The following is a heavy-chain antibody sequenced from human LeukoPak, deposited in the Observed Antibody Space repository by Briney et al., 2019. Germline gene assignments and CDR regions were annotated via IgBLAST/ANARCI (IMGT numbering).Heavy chain of an antibody. D-gene: IGHD1-26*01. CDR3: ASLVGATRGAFDI. CDR2: IKQGGSEK. Sequence: GGSLSLSCAASGFTFSSYWMSWVRQAPGKGLEWVANIKQGGSEKYYVDSVKGRFTISRDNAKNSLYLQMNSLRAEDTAVYYCASLVGATRGAFDIWGQGTMVTVSS. V-gene: IGHV3-7*01. CDR1: GFTFSSYW. J-gene: IGHJ3*02.